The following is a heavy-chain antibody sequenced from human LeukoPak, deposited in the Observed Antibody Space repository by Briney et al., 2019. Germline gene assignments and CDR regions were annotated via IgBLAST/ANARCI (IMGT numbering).Heavy chain of an antibody. CDR1: GGYFSGYY. D-gene: IGHD2-15*01. V-gene: IGHV4-34*01. CDR2: INHSGST. CDR3: ARGRVVVVVASYYYGMDV. J-gene: IGHJ6*02. Sequence: PSETLSLTCAVYGGYFSGYYWSWIGPPPGKRLEWIGEINHSGSTHYNPSLKSRDTISVDTSKNQFSLKLISVRAAHTAVYFCARGRVVVVVASYYYGMDVWGQGTTVTVSS.